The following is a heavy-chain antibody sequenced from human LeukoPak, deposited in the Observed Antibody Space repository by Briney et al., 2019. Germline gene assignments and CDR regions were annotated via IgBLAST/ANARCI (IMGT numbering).Heavy chain of an antibody. D-gene: IGHD1-1*01. Sequence: GGSLRLSCAASGFTVSSNYMSWVRQAPGKGLEWVSAISGSGGSTYYADSVKGRFTISRDNSKNTLYLQMNSLRAEDTAVYYCAKVERTYYFDYWGQGTQVTVSS. CDR1: GFTVSSNY. V-gene: IGHV3-23*01. J-gene: IGHJ4*02. CDR3: AKVERTYYFDY. CDR2: ISGSGGST.